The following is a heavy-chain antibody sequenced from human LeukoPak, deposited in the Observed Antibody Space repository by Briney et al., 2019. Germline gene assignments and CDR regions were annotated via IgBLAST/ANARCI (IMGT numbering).Heavy chain of an antibody. CDR3: ARDPPPNYYGSGSPLGL. V-gene: IGHV3-21*01. CDR1: GFTFSSYS. D-gene: IGHD3-10*01. CDR2: ISSSSYI. J-gene: IGHJ4*02. Sequence: PGGSLRLSCAASGFTFSSYSMNWVRQAPGKGLEWVSSISSSSYIYYADSVKGRFTISRDNAKNSLYLQMNSLRAEDTAVYYCARDPPPNYYGSGSPLGLWGQGTLVTVSS.